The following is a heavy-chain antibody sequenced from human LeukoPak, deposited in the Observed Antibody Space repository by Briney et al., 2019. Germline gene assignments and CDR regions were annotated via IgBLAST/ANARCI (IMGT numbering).Heavy chain of an antibody. V-gene: IGHV3-21*01. CDR2: ISSSSSYI. Sequence: GGSLRLSCAASGFTFSSYSMNWVRQAPGKGLEWVSSISSSSSYIYYADSVKGRFTISRDNAKNSLYLQMNSLRAEDTAVYYCAGLFLGLGYGDSYAFDIWGQGTMVTVSS. CDR3: AGLFLGLGYGDSYAFDI. J-gene: IGHJ3*02. D-gene: IGHD4-17*01. CDR1: GFTFSSYS.